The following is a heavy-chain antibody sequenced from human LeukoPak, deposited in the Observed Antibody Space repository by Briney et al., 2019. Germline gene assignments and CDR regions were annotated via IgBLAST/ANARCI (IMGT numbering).Heavy chain of an antibody. J-gene: IGHJ3*02. V-gene: IGHV3-30*03. CDR1: GFTFSSYG. CDR2: ISYDGSNK. D-gene: IGHD3-22*01. Sequence: PGRSLRLSCAASGFTFSSYGMHWVRQAPGKGLEWVAVISYDGSNKYYADSVKGRFTISRDNSKSTLYLQMNSLRAEDTAVYYCAREYYYDSSEAFDIWGQGTMVTVSS. CDR3: AREYYYDSSEAFDI.